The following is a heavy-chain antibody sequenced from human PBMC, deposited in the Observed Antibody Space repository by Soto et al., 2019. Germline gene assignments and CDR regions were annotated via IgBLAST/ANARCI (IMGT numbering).Heavy chain of an antibody. D-gene: IGHD3-22*01. CDR3: ARHRDSSGYYPFEY. J-gene: IGHJ4*02. CDR1: GYSFTSYW. Sequence: ESMRIPRRGAGYSFTSYWVGRVRQMHGKGLEWMGIIYPGDSDTRYSPSFQGQVTISADKSINTAFLQWSSLKASDTAMYYCARHRDSSGYYPFEYWGQGTLVTVPS. V-gene: IGHV5-51*01. CDR2: IYPGDSDT.